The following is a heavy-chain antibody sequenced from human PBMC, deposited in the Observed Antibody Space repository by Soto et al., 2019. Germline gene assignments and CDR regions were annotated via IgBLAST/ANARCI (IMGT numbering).Heavy chain of an antibody. V-gene: IGHV3-74*01. J-gene: IGHJ3*02. CDR3: ATRCSLRAFDI. D-gene: IGHD3-10*01. Sequence: EVQLVESGGGLVQPGGSLRLSCAASGFSFSNYWMHWVRQAPGKGLVWVSRIKSDGSSTTYADSVKGRFTISRDTATNTLYLQMNRLRAVDTAVYYCATRCSLRAFDICGQGTMVTVSS. CDR2: IKSDGSST. CDR1: GFSFSNYW.